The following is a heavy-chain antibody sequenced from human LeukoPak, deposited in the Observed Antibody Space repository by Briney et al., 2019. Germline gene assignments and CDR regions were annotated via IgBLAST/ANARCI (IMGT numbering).Heavy chain of an antibody. V-gene: IGHV4-39*01. CDR3: ARQHHMTTVTTNFDY. J-gene: IGHJ4*02. D-gene: IGHD4-17*01. CDR2: IYYSGIT. Sequence: SETLSLTCTVSGGSISTSNYYWGWIRQPPGKGLEWIGSIYYSGITYYNPSLKSRVTISVDTSKNQFSLKLSSVTAADTAVYYCARQHHMTTVTTNFDYWGLGTLVTVSS. CDR1: GGSISTSNYY.